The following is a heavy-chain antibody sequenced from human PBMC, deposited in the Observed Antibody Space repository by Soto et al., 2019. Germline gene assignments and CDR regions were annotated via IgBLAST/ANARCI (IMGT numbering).Heavy chain of an antibody. J-gene: IGHJ4*02. CDR1: GFTFSSYG. CDR3: ARDTPRPPPY. Sequence: PGGSLRLSCAASGFTFSSYGMHWVRQAPGKGLEWVSSISSSSYIYYADSVKGRFTISRDNAKNSLYLQMNSLRAEDTAVYYCARDTPRPPPYWGQGTLVTGSS. V-gene: IGHV3-21*01. CDR2: ISSSSYI.